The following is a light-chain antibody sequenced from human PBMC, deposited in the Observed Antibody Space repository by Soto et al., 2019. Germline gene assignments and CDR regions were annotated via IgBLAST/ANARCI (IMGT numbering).Light chain of an antibody. CDR1: SSDVGGYNY. J-gene: IGLJ1*01. Sequence: LTNPGSGTRVARRALSIFCTGTSSDVGGYNYVSWYQQYPGKAPKVMIYAVTKRPSGVPDRISGSKSGNTASLTISGLQAEDEADYYCCSYAGSYTHYVFGTGTKVTVL. CDR2: AVT. CDR3: CSYAGSYTHYV. V-gene: IGLV2-11*01.